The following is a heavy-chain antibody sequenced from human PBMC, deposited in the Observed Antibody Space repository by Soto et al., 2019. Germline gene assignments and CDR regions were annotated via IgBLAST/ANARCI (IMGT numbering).Heavy chain of an antibody. CDR3: ARNTNWVFQFYFAY. J-gene: IGHJ4*02. Sequence: GGSLRLSCAASGFTFSSYSMNWVRQAPGKGLEWVSYISSSSSTIYYADSVKGRFTISRDNAKNSLYLQMNSLRDEDTAVYYCARNTNWVFQFYFAYWGQGTLVTVPS. CDR1: GFTFSSYS. D-gene: IGHD7-27*01. V-gene: IGHV3-48*02. CDR2: ISSSSSTI.